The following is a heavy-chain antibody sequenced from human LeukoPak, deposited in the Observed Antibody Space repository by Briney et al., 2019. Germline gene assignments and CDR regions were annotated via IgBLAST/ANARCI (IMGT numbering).Heavy chain of an antibody. J-gene: IGHJ4*02. D-gene: IGHD6-19*01. CDR1: GFTFSSYA. CDR3: AKGALGSSGWETYYFDY. V-gene: IGHV3-23*01. Sequence: QPGGSLRLSCAASGFTFSSYAMSWVRQAPGKGLEWVSAISGSGGSTYYADSVKGRFTISRDNSKNTLYLQMNSLRAEDTAVYYCAKGALGSSGWETYYFDYWGQGTLVTVSS. CDR2: ISGSGGST.